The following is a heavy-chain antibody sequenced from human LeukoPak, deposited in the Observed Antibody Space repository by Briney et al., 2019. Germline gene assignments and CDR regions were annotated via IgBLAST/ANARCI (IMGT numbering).Heavy chain of an antibody. CDR1: GFTFSSYW. CDR2: INSDGSST. J-gene: IGHJ3*02. Sequence: GGSLRLSCAASGFTFSSYWMHWVRHAPGKGLVWVSRINSDGSSTSYADSVKGRFTISRDNAKNTLYLQMNSLRAEDTAVYYCARPYYDILTGYAGAFDIWGQGTMVTVSS. V-gene: IGHV3-74*01. D-gene: IGHD3-9*01. CDR3: ARPYYDILTGYAGAFDI.